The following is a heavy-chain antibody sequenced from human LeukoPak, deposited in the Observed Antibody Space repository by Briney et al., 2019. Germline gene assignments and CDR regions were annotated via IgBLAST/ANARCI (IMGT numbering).Heavy chain of an antibody. J-gene: IGHJ4*02. CDR2: LRSSGGRT. D-gene: IGHD3-10*01. CDR1: LFSLNTYA. V-gene: IGHV3-23*01. CDR3: AKDQGSGLGSYSWGYFDY. Sequence: GGSLIHCCSAPLFSLNTYAVRRVRQAPGWGGRRVPRLRSSGGRTIDADCVRGRFTISRDNFRNTGVVQMNSLGDGDMALYYCAKDQGSGLGSYSWGYFDYWGQGTLVTVSS.